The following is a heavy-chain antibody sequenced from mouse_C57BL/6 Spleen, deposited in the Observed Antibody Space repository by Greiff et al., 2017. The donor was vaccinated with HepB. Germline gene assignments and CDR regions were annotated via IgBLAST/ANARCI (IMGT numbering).Heavy chain of an antibody. CDR3: ARTSYYYGSSYGDYAMDY. J-gene: IGHJ4*01. V-gene: IGHV1-52*01. D-gene: IGHD1-1*01. CDR2: IDPSDSET. CDR1: GYTFTSYW. Sequence: QVQLQQPGAELVRPGSSVKLSCKASGYTFTSYWMHWVKQRPIQGLEWIGNIDPSDSETHYNQKFKDKATLTVDKSSSTAYMQLSSLTSEDSAVYYSARTSYYYGSSYGDYAMDYWGQGTSVTVSS.